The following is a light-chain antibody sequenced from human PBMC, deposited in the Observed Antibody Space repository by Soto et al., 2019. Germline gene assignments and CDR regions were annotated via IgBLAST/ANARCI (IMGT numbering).Light chain of an antibody. J-gene: IGKJ3*01. CDR1: QSISSY. CDR3: QHYYSTHPT. CDR2: AES. V-gene: IGKV1-39*01. Sequence: DIQMTQSPSSLSASVGDRVTITCRASQSISSYLNWYQQKPGKAPNLLIYAESSLQSGDPSRFSGSGSGIKLSFPISAAEPEVFETYYGQHYYSTHPTFGAGTKVDIK.